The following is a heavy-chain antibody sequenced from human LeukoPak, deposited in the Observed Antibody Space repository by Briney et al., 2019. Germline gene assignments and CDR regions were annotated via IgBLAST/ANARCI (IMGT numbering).Heavy chain of an antibody. V-gene: IGHV1-8*01. CDR2: MNPNSGNT. J-gene: IGHJ4*02. Sequence: AASVKVSCKASGYTFTSYDINWVRQATGQGLEWMGWMNPNSGNTGYAQKFQGRVTMTRNTSISTAYMELSSLTSEDTAIYYCARDRVGVGGNGWENWGQGTLVTVSS. D-gene: IGHD6-19*01. CDR1: GYTFTSYD. CDR3: ARDRVGVGGNGWEN.